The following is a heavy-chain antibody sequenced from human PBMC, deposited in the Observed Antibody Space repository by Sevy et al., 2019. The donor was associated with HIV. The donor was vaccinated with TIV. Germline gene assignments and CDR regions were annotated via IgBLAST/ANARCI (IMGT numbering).Heavy chain of an antibody. CDR3: ARDEGNGDLMYYFDY. Sequence: ASVKVSCKASGYTFTSYYMHWVRQAPGQGLEWMGIINPSGGSTSYAQKFQGRVTVTRDTSTSTVYMELSSLRSEDTAVYYCARDEGNGDLMYYFDYWGQGTLVTVSS. D-gene: IGHD4-17*01. CDR2: INPSGGST. CDR1: GYTFTSYY. J-gene: IGHJ4*02. V-gene: IGHV1-46*01.